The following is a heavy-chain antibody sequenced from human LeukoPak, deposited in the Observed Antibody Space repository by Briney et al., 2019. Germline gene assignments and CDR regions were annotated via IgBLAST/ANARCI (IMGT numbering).Heavy chain of an antibody. CDR1: GGSFSGYY. CDR2: INHSGST. V-gene: IGHV4-34*01. CDR3: AREPYGDYPYYYYYGMDV. Sequence: SETLSLTCAVYGGSFSGYYWSRIRQPPGKGLEWIGEINHSGSTNYNPSLKSRVTISVDTSKNQFSLRLSSVTAADTAVYYSAREPYGDYPYYYYYGMDVWGQGTTVTVSS. J-gene: IGHJ6*02. D-gene: IGHD4-17*01.